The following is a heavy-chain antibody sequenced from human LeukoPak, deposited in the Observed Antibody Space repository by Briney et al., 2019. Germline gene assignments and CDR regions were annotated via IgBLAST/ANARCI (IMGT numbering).Heavy chain of an antibody. CDR3: VTAVVTPGRFDY. J-gene: IGHJ4*02. CDR1: GGSFSGYY. Sequence: SETLSLTCAVYGGSFSGYYWSWIRQPPGKGLEWSGEINHSGSTNYNPSLKSRVTISVDTSKNQFSLKLSSVTAADTAVYYCVTAVVTPGRFDYWGQGTLVTASS. V-gene: IGHV4-34*01. CDR2: INHSGST. D-gene: IGHD3-10*01.